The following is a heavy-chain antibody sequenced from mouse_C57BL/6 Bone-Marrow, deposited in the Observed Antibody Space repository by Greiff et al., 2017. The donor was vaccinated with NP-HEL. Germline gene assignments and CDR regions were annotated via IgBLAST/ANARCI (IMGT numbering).Heavy chain of an antibody. V-gene: IGHV5-9*01. CDR3: ARQGYAWYFDV. CDR2: ISGGGGNT. Sequence: EVMLVESGGGLVKPGGSLKLSCAASGFTFSSYTMSWVRQTPEKRLEWVATISGGGGNTYYPDSVKGRFTISRDNAKNTLYLQMSSLRSEDTALYYCARQGYAWYFDVWGTGTTVTVSS. J-gene: IGHJ1*03. CDR1: GFTFSSYT. D-gene: IGHD3-1*01.